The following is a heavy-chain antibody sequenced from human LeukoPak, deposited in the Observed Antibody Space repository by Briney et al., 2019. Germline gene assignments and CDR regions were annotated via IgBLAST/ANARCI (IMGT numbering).Heavy chain of an antibody. CDR3: ARQASGWGYTTVTTS. D-gene: IGHD4-17*01. CDR1: GGSISSSSYY. Sequence: SETLSLTCTVSGGSISSSSYYWGWIRQPPGKGLEWIGSIYYSGGTYYNPSLKSRVTISVDTSKNQFSPKLSSVTAADTAVYYCARQASGWGYTTVTTSWGQGTLVTVSS. V-gene: IGHV4-39*01. J-gene: IGHJ5*02. CDR2: IYYSGGT.